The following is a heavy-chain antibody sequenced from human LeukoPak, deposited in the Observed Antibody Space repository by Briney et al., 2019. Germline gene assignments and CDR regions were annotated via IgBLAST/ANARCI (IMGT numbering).Heavy chain of an antibody. V-gene: IGHV1-2*02. J-gene: IGHJ6*02. CDR3: ARDSPDGYCSSTSCLPSYGTDV. CDR1: GYTFTGYY. Sequence: ASVKVSCKASGYTFTGYYMHWVRQAPGQGLEWMGWINPNSGGTNYAQKFQGRVTMTRDTSISTAYMELSRLRSDDTAVYYCARDSPDGYCSSTSCLPSYGTDVWGQGTTVTVSS. CDR2: INPNSGGT. D-gene: IGHD2-2*03.